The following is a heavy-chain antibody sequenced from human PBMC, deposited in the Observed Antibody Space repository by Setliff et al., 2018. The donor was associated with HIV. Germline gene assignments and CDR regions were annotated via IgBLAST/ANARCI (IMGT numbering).Heavy chain of an antibody. J-gene: IGHJ6*02. CDR1: GGSLSSDNW. D-gene: IGHD2-2*01. Sequence: SETLSLTCAVSGGSLSSDNWWTWVRQPPGKGLEWIGEIYHTEYTNYSPSLKSRVSMSVDRSKNQFSLNLTSVTAADTAVYYCARGHCSGTNCYGVDYYGMDVWGQGTTVTAP. CDR2: IYHTEYT. V-gene: IGHV4-4*02. CDR3: ARGHCSGTNCYGVDYYGMDV.